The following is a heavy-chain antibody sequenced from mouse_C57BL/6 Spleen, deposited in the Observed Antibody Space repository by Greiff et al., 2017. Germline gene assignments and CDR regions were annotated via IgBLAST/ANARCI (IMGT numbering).Heavy chain of an antibody. CDR1: GFTFSDYG. D-gene: IGHD1-1*01. CDR3: ARNYYGSSFWFAY. CDR2: ISSGSSTI. Sequence: EVKLMESGGGLVKPGGSLKLSCAASGFTFSDYGMHWVRQAPEKGLEWVAYISSGSSTIYYADTVKGRFTISRDNAKNTLFLQMTILRSEDTAMYDCARNYYGSSFWFAYWGQGTLVTVSA. V-gene: IGHV5-17*01. J-gene: IGHJ3*01.